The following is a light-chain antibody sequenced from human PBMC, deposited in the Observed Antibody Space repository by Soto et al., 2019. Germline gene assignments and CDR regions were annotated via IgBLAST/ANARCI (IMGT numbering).Light chain of an antibody. V-gene: IGKV3-20*01. CDR3: QQYVSSPPWT. CDR1: QSVSSNY. J-gene: IGKJ1*01. CDR2: DVS. Sequence: EIVLTQSPGTLSLSPGERATLSCSASQSVSSNYLAWYQQKPGQAPRLLIYDVSSRATGIPDRFSGSGSGTDFTLTISRLEPEDFAVYYCQQYVSSPPWTFGQGTKVEIK.